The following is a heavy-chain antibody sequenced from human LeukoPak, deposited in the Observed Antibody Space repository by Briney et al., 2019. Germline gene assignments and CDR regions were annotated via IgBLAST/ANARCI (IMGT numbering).Heavy chain of an antibody. J-gene: IGHJ4*02. CDR2: ISAYNGNT. D-gene: IGHD3-10*01. CDR1: GYTFTSYG. CDR3: ARDSLLWFGELFGYFDY. V-gene: IGHV1-18*01. Sequence: ASVKVSCKASGYTFTSYGISWVRQAPGQGLEWMGWISAYNGNTNYAQKLQGRVTMTTDTSTSTAYMELGSLRSDDTAVYYCARDSLLWFGELFGYFDYWGQGTLVTVSS.